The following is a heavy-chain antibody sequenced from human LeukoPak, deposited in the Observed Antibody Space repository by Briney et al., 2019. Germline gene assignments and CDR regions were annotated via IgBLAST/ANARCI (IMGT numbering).Heavy chain of an antibody. CDR3: ARSYYYDSSGYYHDWFDP. J-gene: IGHJ5*02. CDR1: GYTFTSYD. D-gene: IGHD3-22*01. CDR2: MNPNGGNT. Sequence: ASVKVSCKASGYTFTSYDINWVRQATGQGLEWMGWMNPNGGNTGYAQKFQGRVTITRNTSISTAYMELSSLRSEDTAVYYCARSYYYDSSGYYHDWFDPWGQGTLVTVSS. V-gene: IGHV1-8*03.